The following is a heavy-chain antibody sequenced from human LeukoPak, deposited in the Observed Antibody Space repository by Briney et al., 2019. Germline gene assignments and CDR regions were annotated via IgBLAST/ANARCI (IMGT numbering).Heavy chain of an antibody. V-gene: IGHV3-11*06. Sequence: GGSLRLSCAASGFTFSDYYMSWIRQAPGKGLEWVSVIGSDSGGIVYADSVKGRFTISRDNSNNTLYLQMNSLRAEDTAVYYCARWGYCSGGSCYSSPQWYYFDYWGQGTLVTVSS. D-gene: IGHD2-15*01. CDR2: IGSDSGGI. CDR3: ARWGYCSGGSCYSSPQWYYFDY. J-gene: IGHJ4*02. CDR1: GFTFSDYY.